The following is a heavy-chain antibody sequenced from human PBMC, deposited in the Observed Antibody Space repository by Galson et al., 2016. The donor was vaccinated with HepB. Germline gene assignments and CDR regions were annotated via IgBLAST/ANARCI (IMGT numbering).Heavy chain of an antibody. CDR1: GVSISSSDW. J-gene: IGHJ4*02. Sequence: SETLSLTCAVSGVSISSSDWWSWVRQPPGQGLEWIGQIFHTGRVNYTPSLASRVTISIDPSNDHFSLRLTSRTAADTALYYCARQYWGGPSDYWGQGTLVIVSS. CDR3: ARQYWGGPSDY. D-gene: IGHD2/OR15-2a*01. CDR2: IFHTGRV. V-gene: IGHV4-4*02.